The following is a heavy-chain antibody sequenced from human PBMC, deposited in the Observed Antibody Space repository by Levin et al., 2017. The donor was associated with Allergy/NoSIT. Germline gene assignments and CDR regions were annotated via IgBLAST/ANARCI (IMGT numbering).Heavy chain of an antibody. CDR3: ARDYVVGGWYLDYFDY. V-gene: IGHV3-7*01. CDR1: GFTFSSYW. D-gene: IGHD6-19*01. CDR2: IKQDGSEK. Sequence: GESLKISCAASGFTFSSYWMSWVRQAPGKGLEWVANIKQDGSEKYYVDSVKGRFTISRDNAKNSLYLQMNSLRAEDTAVYYCARDYVVGGWYLDYFDYWGQGTLVTVSS. J-gene: IGHJ4*02.